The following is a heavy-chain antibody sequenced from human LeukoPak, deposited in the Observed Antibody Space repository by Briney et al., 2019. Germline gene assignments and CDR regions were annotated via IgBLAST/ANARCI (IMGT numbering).Heavy chain of an antibody. CDR3: ARHDYSNYVRH. Sequence: SETLSLTCTVSGGSISSFYWSWIRQPAGKGLEWIGRGFASGSTIYNPSLKSRVTISVDESKNQFSLELKSVTAADTAVYYCARHDYSNYVRHWGQGTLTTVSS. J-gene: IGHJ4*02. D-gene: IGHD4-11*01. CDR2: GFASGST. V-gene: IGHV4-4*07. CDR1: GGSISSFY.